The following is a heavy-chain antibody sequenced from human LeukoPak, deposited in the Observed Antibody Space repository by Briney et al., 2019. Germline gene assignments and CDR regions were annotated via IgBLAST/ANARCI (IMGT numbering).Heavy chain of an antibody. V-gene: IGHV4-30-2*01. CDR1: GGFITSGGYS. CDR2: MYHRGHT. Sequence: SETLSLTCAVSGGFITSGGYSWSWIRQPPGTALEWIGYMYHRGHTYYNPSLKSRVTISLDSSKNQFSLKLNSVTAADTAVYYCARSRGVTGYTIRYFDLWGRGALVTVSS. J-gene: IGHJ2*01. CDR3: ARSRGVTGYTIRYFDL. D-gene: IGHD3-9*01.